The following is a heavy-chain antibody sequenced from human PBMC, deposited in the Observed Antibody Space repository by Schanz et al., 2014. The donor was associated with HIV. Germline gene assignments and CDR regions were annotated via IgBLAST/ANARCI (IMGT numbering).Heavy chain of an antibody. J-gene: IGHJ4*02. CDR2: ISYDGRNK. V-gene: IGHV3-30*18. CDR1: GFSFDTFG. CDR3: AKGLTIWLQPPFDY. D-gene: IGHD5-12*01. Sequence: QVQLVESGGGVVQPGRSLRLSCAGSGFSFDTFGIHWVRQAPGKGLEWLAVISYDGRNKCFGDSVKGRITISRDNSKNTLYLQMNSLRAEDTAVYYCAKGLTIWLQPPFDYWGQGTLVTVSS.